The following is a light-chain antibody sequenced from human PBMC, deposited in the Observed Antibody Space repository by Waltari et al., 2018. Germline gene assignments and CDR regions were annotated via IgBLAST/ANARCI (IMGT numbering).Light chain of an antibody. CDR2: LCS. J-gene: IGKJ4*01. CDR3: MQVLQPLT. Sequence: DIVLTQSPLSLPVTPGEPASISCRSSQSLLHSNGYNYLDWYLQKPGQSPRLLIYLCSHRASGVPDRFSGSGSGKDFTLKISRVEAEDVGVYYCMQVLQPLTFGVGTKVEIK. CDR1: QSLLHSNGYNY. V-gene: IGKV2-28*01.